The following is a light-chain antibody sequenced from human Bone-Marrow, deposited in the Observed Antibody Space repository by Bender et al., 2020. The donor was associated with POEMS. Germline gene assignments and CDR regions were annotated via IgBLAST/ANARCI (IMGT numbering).Light chain of an antibody. CDR2: TNN. Sequence: QSVLTQPPSVSGTPGQRVTISCSGSGSNIGGYPVNWYQQLPGTAPRLLIYTNNERPSGVPDRFSGSKSGNTATLTISRVEAGDEAHYYCQVWDSRNDPVVFGGGTKLTVL. J-gene: IGLJ2*01. V-gene: IGLV1-44*01. CDR3: QVWDSRNDPVV. CDR1: GSNIGGYP.